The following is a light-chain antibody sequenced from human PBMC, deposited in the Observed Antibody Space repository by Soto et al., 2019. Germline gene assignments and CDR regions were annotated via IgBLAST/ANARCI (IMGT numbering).Light chain of an antibody. CDR3: QQSYNTPVT. J-gene: IGKJ5*01. CDR1: QTVRTY. V-gene: IGKV1-39*01. Sequence: DIRMTQSAASLSASLEDRVTITWRASQTVRTYLNWYQQKPGKAPKLLIYAASNLQSGVPSRFSGSGYGTDFNLTITSLRPEDFATYWCQQSYNTPVTFGQGTRLEIK. CDR2: AAS.